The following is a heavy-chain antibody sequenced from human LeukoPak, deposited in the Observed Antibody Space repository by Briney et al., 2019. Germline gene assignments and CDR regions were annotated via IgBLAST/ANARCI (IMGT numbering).Heavy chain of an antibody. CDR2: IYYSDNT. CDR3: ARGVNYDSGSYYDY. Sequence: SETLSLTCTVSGGSINSYFWSWIRQPPGKGLEWIGYIYYSDNTNYNPPLKSRDTISVETSKNQFSLKLTSVTAADTAVYYCARGVNYDSGSYYDYWGQGTLVTVSS. V-gene: IGHV4-59*01. D-gene: IGHD3-10*01. CDR1: GGSINSYF. J-gene: IGHJ4*02.